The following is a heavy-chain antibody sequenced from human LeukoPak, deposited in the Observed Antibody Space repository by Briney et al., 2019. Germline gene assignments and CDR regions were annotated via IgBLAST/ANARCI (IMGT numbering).Heavy chain of an antibody. D-gene: IGHD2-8*02. J-gene: IGHJ4*02. V-gene: IGHV3-21*01. CDR2: ISSSSSYI. CDR3: ARDSPYGTAGY. CDR1: GFTFSNLK. Sequence: PGGSPRLSRSASGFTFSNLKMKRVRPGPGKGPEWVSSISSSSSYIYYADSVKGRFTISRDNTKNSLYLQMNSLRAEDTAVYYCARDSPYGTAGYWGQGTLVTVSS.